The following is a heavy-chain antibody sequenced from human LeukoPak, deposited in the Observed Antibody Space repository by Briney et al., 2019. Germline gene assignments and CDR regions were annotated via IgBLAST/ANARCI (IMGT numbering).Heavy chain of an antibody. D-gene: IGHD7-27*01. V-gene: IGHV3-48*02. Sequence: PGGSLRLSCAASGFTLSSYSMNWVRDAPGKGLEWVSFIDDVSDTIYYADSVKGRFIISRDNAKNSLYLQMNSLRDEDTSVYFCARESNWAFDYWGQGTLVTVSS. CDR1: GFTLSSYS. CDR3: ARESNWAFDY. J-gene: IGHJ4*02. CDR2: IDDVSDTI.